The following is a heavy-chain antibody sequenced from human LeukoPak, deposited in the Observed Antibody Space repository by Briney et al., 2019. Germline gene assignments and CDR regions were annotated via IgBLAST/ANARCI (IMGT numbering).Heavy chain of an antibody. Sequence: ASVKVSCKASGYTFTGYYMHWVRQAPGQGLEWMGWINPNSGGTNYAQKFQGWVTMTRDTSISTAYMELSSLRSEDTAVYYCATSTRFGELFDYWGQGTLVTVSS. D-gene: IGHD3-10*01. V-gene: IGHV1-2*04. CDR3: ATSTRFGELFDY. J-gene: IGHJ4*02. CDR2: INPNSGGT. CDR1: GYTFTGYY.